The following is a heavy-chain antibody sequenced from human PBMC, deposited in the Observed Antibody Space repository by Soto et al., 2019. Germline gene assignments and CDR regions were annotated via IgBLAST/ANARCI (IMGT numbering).Heavy chain of an antibody. V-gene: IGHV3-21*01. Sequence: GGSVGLPCAASGFVSSSYSMSWVRQAPGKGLEWVSSISSSSSYIYYADSVEGRFTISRDNAKNSLYLQMNSLRAEDTAVYYCARDHSLVPGMYGPDAFEIWGQGNMVTFAS. CDR3: ARDHSLVPGMYGPDAFEI. D-gene: IGHD1-1*01. J-gene: IGHJ3*02. CDR1: GFVSSSYS. CDR2: ISSSSSYI.